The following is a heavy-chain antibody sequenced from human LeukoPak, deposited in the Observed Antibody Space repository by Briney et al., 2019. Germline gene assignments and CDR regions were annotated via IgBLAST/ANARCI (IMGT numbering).Heavy chain of an antibody. CDR2: IIPILGIA. V-gene: IGHV1-69*04. Sequence: SVKVSCKVSGGTFSTYAINWVREAPGQGLEWMGRIIPILGIANYAQKFQGRVTITADKSTSTAYMELSSLRSEDTAVYYCARAGDYYASGSYYSGYFDYWGQGTLVTVSS. CDR1: GGTFSTYA. J-gene: IGHJ4*02. D-gene: IGHD3-10*01. CDR3: ARAGDYYASGSYYSGYFDY.